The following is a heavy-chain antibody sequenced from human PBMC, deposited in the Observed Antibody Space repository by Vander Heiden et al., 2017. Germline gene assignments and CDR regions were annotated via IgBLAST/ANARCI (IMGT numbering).Heavy chain of an antibody. CDR1: GLTVRSNF. Sequence: EVHLEESGGGLIQPGWSLRLSCAASGLTVRSNFMTWVRQAPGKGLEWVSVIYSGGNTFYADSVRGRFTISRDTSKNTLFLQLSSLRADDTAVYYCARVYYDSLTGYSQAFDIWGQGTTVTVSS. V-gene: IGHV3-53*01. D-gene: IGHD3-9*01. J-gene: IGHJ3*02. CDR3: ARVYYDSLTGYSQAFDI. CDR2: IYSGGNT.